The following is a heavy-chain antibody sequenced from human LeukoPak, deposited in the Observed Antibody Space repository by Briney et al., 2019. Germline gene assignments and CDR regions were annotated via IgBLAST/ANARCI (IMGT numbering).Heavy chain of an antibody. CDR3: ATERPDSRVLDY. Sequence: GGSLRLSCASSGFTFSRYVLTWVRQAPGKGLEWVSIIYSSDYMYYADSVKGRFTISRDNSKNTLYLQMNSLRVEDSAVYYCATERPDSRVLDYWGQGLVVTVSS. CDR1: GFTFSRYV. V-gene: IGHV3-66*01. D-gene: IGHD3-10*01. CDR2: IYSSDYM. J-gene: IGHJ4*02.